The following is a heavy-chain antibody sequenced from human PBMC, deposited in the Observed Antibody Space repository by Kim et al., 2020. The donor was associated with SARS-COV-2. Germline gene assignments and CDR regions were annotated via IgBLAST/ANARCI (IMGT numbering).Heavy chain of an antibody. CDR3: ARDPPSNYYDSSGYYGSGYFDY. D-gene: IGHD3-22*01. Sequence: GGSLRLSCAASGFTFSSYGMHWVRQAPGKGLEWVAVIWYDGSNKYYADSVKGRFTISRDNSKNTLYLQMNSLRAEDTAVYYCARDPPSNYYDSSGYYGSGYFDYWGQGTLVTVSS. J-gene: IGHJ4*02. CDR1: GFTFSSYG. CDR2: IWYDGSNK. V-gene: IGHV3-33*01.